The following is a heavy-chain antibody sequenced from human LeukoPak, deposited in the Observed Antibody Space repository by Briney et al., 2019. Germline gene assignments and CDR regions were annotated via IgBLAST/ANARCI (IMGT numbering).Heavy chain of an antibody. CDR3: ARGPNSNWSGLDF. Sequence: GGSLRLSCAASGLTFSSHWMHWARQLPGKGLVWVSRISPTGSTTSYADSVKGRFTVSRDNAKNTLYLQVNNLRAEDTAVYYCARGPNSNWSGLDFWGQGALLTVSS. CDR2: ISPTGSTT. D-gene: IGHD6-6*01. J-gene: IGHJ4*02. CDR1: GLTFSSHW. V-gene: IGHV3-74*01.